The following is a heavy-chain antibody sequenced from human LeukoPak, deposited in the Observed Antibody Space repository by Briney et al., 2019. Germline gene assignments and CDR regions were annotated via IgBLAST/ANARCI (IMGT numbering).Heavy chain of an antibody. V-gene: IGHV1-18*01. Sequence: ASVKVSCKASGYTFTSYGISWVRQAPGQGLEWMGWIIAYNGNTNYAQKFQGRVTMTTDTSTSTAYMELSSLRSEDTAVYYCARYPYSSGWYFKYWFDPWGEGTMV. D-gene: IGHD6-19*01. CDR1: GYTFTSYG. CDR2: IIAYNGNT. J-gene: IGHJ5*02. CDR3: ARYPYSSGWYFKYWFDP.